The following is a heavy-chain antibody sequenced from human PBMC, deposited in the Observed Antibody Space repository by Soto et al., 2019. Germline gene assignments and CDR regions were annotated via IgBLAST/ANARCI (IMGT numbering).Heavy chain of an antibody. D-gene: IGHD7-27*01. CDR1: GYTFTSYD. V-gene: IGHV1-8*01. CDR3: ARANWGSGAFDI. J-gene: IGHJ3*02. CDR2: MNPNSGNT. Sequence: ASVKVSCKASGYTFTSYDINWVRQATGQGLEWMGWMNPNSGNTGYAQKFQGRVTMTRNTSINTAYMDLSSLRSEDTAVYYCARANWGSGAFDIWGQGTMVTVS.